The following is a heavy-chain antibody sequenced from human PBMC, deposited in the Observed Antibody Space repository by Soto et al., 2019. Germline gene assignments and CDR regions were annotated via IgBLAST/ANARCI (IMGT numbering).Heavy chain of an antibody. Sequence: QVQLQESGPGLVKPSGTLSLTCAVSGGSISISNWWSWARRPPGKGLEWIGEIYHSGSTNYNPSLKSRFIISVDKSKTQFSLKLSSVTAADTAVYYCARATEAAMVAYWGQGTLVTVSS. CDR1: GGSISISNW. D-gene: IGHD5-18*01. V-gene: IGHV4-4*02. J-gene: IGHJ4*02. CDR3: ARATEAAMVAY. CDR2: IYHSGST.